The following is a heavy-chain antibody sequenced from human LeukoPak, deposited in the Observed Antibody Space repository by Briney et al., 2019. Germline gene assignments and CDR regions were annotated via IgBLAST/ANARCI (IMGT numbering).Heavy chain of an antibody. CDR3: ANERSTLVSDAFDI. J-gene: IGHJ3*02. CDR1: GFTFSSYS. CDR2: ISYDGSNK. V-gene: IGHV3-30*18. Sequence: PGGSLRLSCAASGFTFSSYSMNWVRQAPGKGLEWVAVISYDGSNKYYADSVKGRFTISRDNSKNTLYLQMNSLRAEDTAVYYCANERSTLVSDAFDIWGQGTMVTVSS.